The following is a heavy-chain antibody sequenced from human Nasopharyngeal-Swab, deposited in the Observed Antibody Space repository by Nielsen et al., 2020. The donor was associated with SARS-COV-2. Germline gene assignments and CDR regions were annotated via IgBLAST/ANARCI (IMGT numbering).Heavy chain of an antibody. J-gene: IGHJ4*02. Sequence: GEPLKISCAASGFTFSSYAMHWVRQAPGKGLEWVAVISYDGSNKYYADSVKGRFTISRDNSKNTLYLQMNSLRAEDTAVYYCAREMDLGRAFDYWGQGTLVTVSS. D-gene: IGHD3/OR15-3a*01. CDR2: ISYDGSNK. CDR3: AREMDLGRAFDY. CDR1: GFTFSSYA. V-gene: IGHV3-30*04.